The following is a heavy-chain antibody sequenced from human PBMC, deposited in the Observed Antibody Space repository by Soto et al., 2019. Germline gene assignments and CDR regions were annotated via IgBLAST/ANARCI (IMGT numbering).Heavy chain of an antibody. D-gene: IGHD1-26*01. CDR2: IIPIFGTA. CDR3: AISGSPQPVEYYFDY. V-gene: IGHV1-69*13. CDR1: GGTFSSYA. Sequence: SVKVSCKASGGTFSSYAISWVRQAPGQGLEWMGGIIPIFGTANYAQKFQGRVTITADESTSTAYMELSSLRSEDTAVYYCAISGSPQPVEYYFDYWGQGTLVTVSS. J-gene: IGHJ4*02.